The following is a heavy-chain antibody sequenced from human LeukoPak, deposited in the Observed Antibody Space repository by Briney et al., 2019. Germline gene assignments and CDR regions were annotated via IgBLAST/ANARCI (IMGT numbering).Heavy chain of an antibody. CDR3: ARGYSDSIR. J-gene: IGHJ4*02. CDR2: INLDGSET. V-gene: IGHV3-7*01. CDR1: EFTFSNYW. D-gene: IGHD4-11*01. Sequence: PGGSLRLSCAASEFTFSNYWMTWVRQGPGEGLEWLANINLDGSETHFVDSVKGRFTISRDNAKNSLSLQMSGLRVEDTAVYYCARGYSDSIRWGQGTQVTVSS.